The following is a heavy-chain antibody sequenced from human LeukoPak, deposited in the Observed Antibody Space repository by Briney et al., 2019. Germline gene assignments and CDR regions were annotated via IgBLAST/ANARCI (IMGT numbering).Heavy chain of an antibody. Sequence: GGSLRLSCAASGFTFSDYYISWIRQAPGKGLEWVSYISSSGSTIYYADSVKGRFTISRDNAKNSLYLQMNSLRAEDAAVYYCARRSVLRFFDYWGQGTLVTVSS. CDR3: ARRSVLRFFDY. D-gene: IGHD3-3*01. CDR2: ISSSGSTI. V-gene: IGHV3-11*01. J-gene: IGHJ4*02. CDR1: GFTFSDYY.